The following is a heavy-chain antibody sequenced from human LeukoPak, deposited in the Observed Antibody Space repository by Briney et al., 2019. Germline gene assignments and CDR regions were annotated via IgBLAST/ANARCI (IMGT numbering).Heavy chain of an antibody. CDR3: ARREVIHLEYFDY. D-gene: IGHD3-3*01. CDR1: GVTFSSFG. V-gene: IGHV3-33*01. Sequence: GGSLRLSCAASGVTFSSFGMHCVRQAPGKGLEWVAVIWYDGTNKYYADSVKGRFTISRDNSKNTLYLQMNSLRAEDTAVYYCARREVIHLEYFDYWGQGTLVTVSS. CDR2: IWYDGTNK. J-gene: IGHJ4*02.